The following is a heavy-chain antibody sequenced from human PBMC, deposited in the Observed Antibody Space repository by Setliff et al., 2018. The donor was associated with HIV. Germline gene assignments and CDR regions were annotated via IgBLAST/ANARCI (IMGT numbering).Heavy chain of an antibody. CDR2: IRSKAYGGTT. CDR3: TRDPRKGDTYYYDSSGAFDI. CDR1: GFTVTSHY. J-gene: IGHJ3*02. D-gene: IGHD3-22*01. Sequence: GSLRLSCAVSGFTVTSHYMTWVRQAPGKGLEWVGFIRSKAYGGTTEYAASGKGRFTISRDDSKSIAYLQMNSLKTEDTAVYYCTRDPRKGDTYYYDSSGAFDIWGQGTMVTVSS. V-gene: IGHV3-49*04.